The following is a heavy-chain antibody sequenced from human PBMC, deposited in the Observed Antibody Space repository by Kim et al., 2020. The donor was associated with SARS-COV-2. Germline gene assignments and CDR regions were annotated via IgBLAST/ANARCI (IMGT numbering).Heavy chain of an antibody. J-gene: IGHJ4*02. D-gene: IGHD1-26*01. Sequence: SNKSYADSGKGRFTISRDNSKNTLYLQMNSLRAEDTAVYYCARDKVGATWWGQGTLVTVSS. CDR2: SNK. V-gene: IGHV3-33*01. CDR3: ARDKVGATW.